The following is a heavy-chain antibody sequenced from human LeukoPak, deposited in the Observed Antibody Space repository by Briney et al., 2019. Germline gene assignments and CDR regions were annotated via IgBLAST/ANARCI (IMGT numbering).Heavy chain of an antibody. V-gene: IGHV4-59*01. D-gene: IGHD3/OR15-3a*01. CDR1: GGSISSYY. CDR2: IYYSGST. CDR3: ARDGGGRLDYYFDF. J-gene: IGHJ4*02. Sequence: SETLSLTCTVSGGSISSYYWSWIRRPPGKGLEWIGYIYYSGSTNYNPSLKSRVTISVDTSKNQFSLKLTSVTAADTAVYFCARDGGGRLDYYFDFWGQGSLVTVSS.